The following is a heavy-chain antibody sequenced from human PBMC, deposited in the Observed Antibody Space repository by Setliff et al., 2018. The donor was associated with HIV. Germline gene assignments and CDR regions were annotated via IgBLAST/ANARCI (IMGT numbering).Heavy chain of an antibody. CDR2: IRAYNGNT. D-gene: IGHD5-12*01. J-gene: IGHJ4*02. Sequence: ASVKVSCKASGYTFTSYGISWVRQAHGQGLEWMGSIRAYNGNTNYAQKFQGRVTMTRETSTSTDYMELRSLTSDDTAVYYCARDLGYSAFDNFNYWGQGTLVTVSS. CDR3: ARDLGYSAFDNFNY. V-gene: IGHV1-18*01. CDR1: GYTFTSYG.